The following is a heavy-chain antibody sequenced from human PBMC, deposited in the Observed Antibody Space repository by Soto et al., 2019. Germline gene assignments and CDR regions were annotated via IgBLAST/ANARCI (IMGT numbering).Heavy chain of an antibody. CDR3: ARGYLHYDFWSGPVYFDY. CDR1: GFTFSSYS. CDR2: ISSSSSTI. J-gene: IGHJ4*02. V-gene: IGHV3-48*02. D-gene: IGHD3-3*01. Sequence: PGGSLRLSCAASGFTFSSYSMNWVRQAPGKGLEWVSYISSSSSTIYYADSVKGRFTISRDNAKNSLYLQMNSLRDEDTAVYYCARGYLHYDFWSGPVYFDYWGQGTLVTVSS.